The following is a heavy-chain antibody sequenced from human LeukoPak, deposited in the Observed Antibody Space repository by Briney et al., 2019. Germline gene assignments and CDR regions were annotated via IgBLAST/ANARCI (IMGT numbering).Heavy chain of an antibody. CDR1: GGSFSGYY. Sequence: SETLSLTCAVYGGSFSGYYWSWTRQPPGKGLEWIGEINHSGSTNYIPSLESRVTLSVDTSKNQFSLNLNSVTAADTAVYYCARHRKRSGGYFGSGHDGFDIWGQGTMVTVSS. D-gene: IGHD3-22*01. CDR3: ARHRKRSGGYFGSGHDGFDI. J-gene: IGHJ3*02. CDR2: INHSGST. V-gene: IGHV4-34*01.